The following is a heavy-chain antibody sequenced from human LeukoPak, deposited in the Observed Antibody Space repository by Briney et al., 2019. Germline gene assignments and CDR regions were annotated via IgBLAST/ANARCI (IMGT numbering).Heavy chain of an antibody. Sequence: GASVKVSCKASGYTFTGYYMHWVRQAPGQGLEWMGWINPNSGGTNYAQKFQGRVTMTRDTSISTAYMELSRLRSDDTAVYYCARSALYSSGWHFDYWGQGTLVTVSS. CDR2: INPNSGGT. D-gene: IGHD6-19*01. CDR1: GYTFTGYY. CDR3: ARSALYSSGWHFDY. V-gene: IGHV1-2*02. J-gene: IGHJ4*02.